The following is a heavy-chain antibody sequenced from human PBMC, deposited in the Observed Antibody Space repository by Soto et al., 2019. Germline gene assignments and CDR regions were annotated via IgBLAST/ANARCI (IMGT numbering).Heavy chain of an antibody. CDR3: ARRHSNDFYDRSIHVP. D-gene: IGHD3-22*01. CDR2: IHYSGST. Sequence: PSETLSLTCTVSGGSVSSSSYYWGWIRQPPGKGLEWIGNIHYSGSTYYNPSLKSRVNISVDTSKNQFSLKLSSVTAADTAMYYCARRHSNDFYDRSIHVPWGQGAQVTVSS. CDR1: GGSVSSSSYY. V-gene: IGHV4-39*01. J-gene: IGHJ4*02.